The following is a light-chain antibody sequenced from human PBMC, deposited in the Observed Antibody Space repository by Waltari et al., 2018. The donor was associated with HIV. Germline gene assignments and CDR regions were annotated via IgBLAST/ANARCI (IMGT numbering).Light chain of an antibody. CDR3: QVWDSSGDHSYVV. J-gene: IGLJ2*01. CDR1: TIGSKR. CDR2: DDS. V-gene: IGLV3-21*04. Sequence: SYVLTQPPPVSVAPGKTARLTCGGTTIGSKRVHWSQQTPGQAPVLVIYDDSDRPSGIPERFSGSNSGNTATLTISRVEAGDEADYYCQVWDSSGDHSYVVFGGGTKLTVL.